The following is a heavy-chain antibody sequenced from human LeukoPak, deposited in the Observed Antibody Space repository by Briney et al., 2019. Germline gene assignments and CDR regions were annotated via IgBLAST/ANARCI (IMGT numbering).Heavy chain of an antibody. CDR3: ARAYCSSTSCFG. Sequence: PGGSLRVSCAASGFTFSSYNMNWVRQAPGKGLEWVSSISYSSRARYYADSVKGRFTISRDNFKDSLYLQMDSLRAEDTAVYYCARAYCSSTSCFGWGQGTLVTVSS. V-gene: IGHV3-48*01. D-gene: IGHD2-2*01. J-gene: IGHJ4*02. CDR2: ISYSSRAR. CDR1: GFTFSSYN.